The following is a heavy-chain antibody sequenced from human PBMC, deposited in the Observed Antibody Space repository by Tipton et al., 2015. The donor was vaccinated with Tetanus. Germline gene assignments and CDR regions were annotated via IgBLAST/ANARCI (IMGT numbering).Heavy chain of an antibody. CDR3: ARVQEQRIYFYGMDV. CDR1: GYRPTNYG. CDR2: ISAYNGKT. Sequence: QLVQSGGEVKQPGASVTVSCKASGYRPTNYGISWVRQAPGQGLEWVGWISAYNGKTKYAQKLQGRVTMTTDRSASTAYMDLRRLRPDDTAVYYCARVQEQRIYFYGMDVWGQGTTVTASS. V-gene: IGHV1-18*01. D-gene: IGHD6-25*01. J-gene: IGHJ6*02.